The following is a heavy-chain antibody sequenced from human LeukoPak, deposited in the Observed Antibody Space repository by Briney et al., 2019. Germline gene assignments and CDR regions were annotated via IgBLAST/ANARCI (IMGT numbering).Heavy chain of an antibody. CDR1: GYTFTSYG. J-gene: IGHJ6*02. CDR3: ARDRYCSGGSCYWVHGMDV. Sequence: GASVKVSCKASGYTFTSYGISWVRQAPGQGLEWMGWISAYNGNTNYAQKLQGRVTMTTDTSTSTAYMELRSLRSDDTAVYYCARDRYCSGGSCYWVHGMDVWGQGTTVTVSS. D-gene: IGHD2-15*01. V-gene: IGHV1-18*01. CDR2: ISAYNGNT.